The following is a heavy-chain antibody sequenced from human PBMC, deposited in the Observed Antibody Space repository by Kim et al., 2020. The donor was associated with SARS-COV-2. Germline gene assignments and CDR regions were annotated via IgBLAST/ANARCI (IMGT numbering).Heavy chain of an antibody. CDR3: ARQLPNIAARPGWFDP. V-gene: IGHV4-39*01. Sequence: SETLSLTCTVSGGSISSSSYYWGWIRQPPGKGLEWIGSIYYSGSTYYNPSLKSRVTISVDTSKNQFSLKLSSVTAADTAVYYCARQLPNIAARPGWFDPWGQGTLVTVSS. CDR1: GGSISSSSYY. D-gene: IGHD6-6*01. J-gene: IGHJ5*02. CDR2: IYYSGST.